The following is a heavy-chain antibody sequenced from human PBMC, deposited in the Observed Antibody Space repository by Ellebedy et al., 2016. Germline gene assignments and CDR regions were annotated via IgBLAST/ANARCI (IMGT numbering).Heavy chain of an antibody. D-gene: IGHD4-23*01. CDR3: ATRHYGGFDI. V-gene: IGHV3-53*01. CDR2: IDSGGSS. Sequence: GESLKISXVASGFTVTNDYMTWVRQAPGKGLEWVSVIDSGGSSYYADSVKGRFTISRDSPKNTLYLQMNSLRAEDTAVYYCATRHYGGFDIWGRGTMVTVSS. J-gene: IGHJ3*02. CDR1: GFTVTNDY.